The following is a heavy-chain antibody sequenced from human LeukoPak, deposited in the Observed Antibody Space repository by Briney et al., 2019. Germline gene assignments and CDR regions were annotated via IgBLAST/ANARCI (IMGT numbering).Heavy chain of an antibody. J-gene: IGHJ4*02. CDR1: GFTFSTYT. D-gene: IGHD3-3*02. V-gene: IGHV3-23*01. CDR3: AKAAFSRTSYSDY. Sequence: SGGSLRLSCAASGFTFSTYTMSWVRQAPGKGLEWVSAISGSGGNTYYADSVKGRFTISRDNSKNTLYLQMDSLRADDTAVYYCAKAAFSRTSYSDYWGQGTLVTASS. CDR2: ISGSGGNT.